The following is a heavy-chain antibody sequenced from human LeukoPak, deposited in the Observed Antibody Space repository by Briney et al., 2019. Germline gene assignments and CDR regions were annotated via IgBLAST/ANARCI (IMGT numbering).Heavy chain of an antibody. CDR3: AKVRVQDYYDSSGYPFFDY. V-gene: IGHV3-23*01. D-gene: IGHD3-22*01. J-gene: IGHJ4*02. CDR2: ISGSGGST. Sequence: GGSLRLSCAASGFTFSSYAMSWVHQAPGKGLEWVSAISGSGGSTYYADSVKGRFTISRDNSKNTLYLQMNSLRAEDTAVYYCAKVRVQDYYDSSGYPFFDYWGQGTLVTVSS. CDR1: GFTFSSYA.